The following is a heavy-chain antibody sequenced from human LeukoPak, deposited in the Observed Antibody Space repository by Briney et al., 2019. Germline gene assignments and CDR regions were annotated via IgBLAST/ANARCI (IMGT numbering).Heavy chain of an antibody. Sequence: SETLSLTCAVYGGSFSGYFWTWIRQPPGKGLEWIGEINHSGSTNYNPSLKSRVTISVDTSKNQISLKLSSVTAADTAVYYCARVTGSYRAFDYWGRGTLVTVSS. D-gene: IGHD3-16*02. CDR1: GGSFSGYF. J-gene: IGHJ4*02. V-gene: IGHV4-34*01. CDR3: ARVTGSYRAFDY. CDR2: INHSGST.